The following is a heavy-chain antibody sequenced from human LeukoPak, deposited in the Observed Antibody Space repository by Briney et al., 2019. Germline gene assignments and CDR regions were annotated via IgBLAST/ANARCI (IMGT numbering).Heavy chain of an antibody. CDR3: ARLTTMIPGV. D-gene: IGHD4/OR15-4a*01. J-gene: IGHJ6*04. V-gene: IGHV3-48*01. CDR2: ISGSTRTI. Sequence: GGSLRLSCAASGFTFSNSSMNWVRQAPGKGLEWLSYISGSTRTIYYAESVKGRFTISRDNAKNSLYLQMNSLRAEDTAVYYCARLTTMIPGVWGKGTTVTVSS. CDR1: GFTFSNSS.